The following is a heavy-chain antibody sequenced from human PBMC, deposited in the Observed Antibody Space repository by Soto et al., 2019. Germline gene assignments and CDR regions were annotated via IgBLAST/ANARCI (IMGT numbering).Heavy chain of an antibody. V-gene: IGHV3-9*01. CDR1: GFTFDDYA. CDR3: AKDKGLLLLWFGALLA. Sequence: GGSLRLSCVASGFTFDDYAMHWVRQAPGKGLEWVSGISWNSGSIAYADSVKGRFTISRDNAKNSLYLQLNSLRPEDTALYYCAKDKGLLLLWFGALLAWGQGTLVTVSS. CDR2: ISWNSGSI. J-gene: IGHJ5*02. D-gene: IGHD3-10*01.